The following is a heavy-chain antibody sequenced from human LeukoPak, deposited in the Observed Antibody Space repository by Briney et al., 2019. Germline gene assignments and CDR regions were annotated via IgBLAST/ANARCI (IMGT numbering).Heavy chain of an antibody. D-gene: IGHD2-2*01. V-gene: IGHV4-39*01. CDR3: ARIRIDIVVVPAARPIDY. Sequence: SETLSLTCTVSGGSISNYYWGWIRQPPGKGLEWIGSIYYSGSTYYNPSLKSRVTISVDTSKNQFSLKLSSVTAADTAVYYCARIRIDIVVVPAARPIDYWGQGTLVTVSS. CDR2: IYYSGST. CDR1: GGSISNYY. J-gene: IGHJ4*02.